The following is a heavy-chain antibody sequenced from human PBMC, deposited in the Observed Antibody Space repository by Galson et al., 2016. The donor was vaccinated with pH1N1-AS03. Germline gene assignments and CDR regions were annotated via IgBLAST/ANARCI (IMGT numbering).Heavy chain of an antibody. CDR1: GFTFSGYG. CDR2: IRPDGVQK. Sequence: SLRLSCAVSGFTFSGYGMHWVRQAPGKGLEWVAAIRPDGVQKIYMDSLEGRFTISRDNARNSVYLQMDSLRAEDTAIYYCATHQDYKLDDWGQGTLVTVSS. CDR3: ATHQDYKLDD. V-gene: IGHV3-7*03. D-gene: IGHD4-11*01. J-gene: IGHJ4*02.